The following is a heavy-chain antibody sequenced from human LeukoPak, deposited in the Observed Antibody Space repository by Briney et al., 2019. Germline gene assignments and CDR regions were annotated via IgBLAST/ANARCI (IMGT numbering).Heavy chain of an antibody. D-gene: IGHD3-9*01. V-gene: IGHV1-69*05. J-gene: IGHJ3*02. CDR3: ASRTIFPPVAAFDI. CDR1: GGTFSSYA. Sequence: SVKVSCKASGGTFSSYAISWVRQAPGQGLEWMGRIIPIFGTANYAQKFQVRVTITTDESTSTAYMELSSLRSEDTAVYYCASRTIFPPVAAFDIWGQGTMVTVSS. CDR2: IIPIFGTA.